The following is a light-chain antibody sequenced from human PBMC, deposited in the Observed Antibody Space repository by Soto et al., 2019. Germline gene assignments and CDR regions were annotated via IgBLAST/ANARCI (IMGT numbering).Light chain of an antibody. Sequence: QSALTQPASVSGSPGQSITISCTGTSSDVGGYNYVSWYQHHPGKAPKLMIYDVSNRRSGVSNRFSGSKSGNTASLTISGLQAEDEADYYCSSYTSSSTLLFGGGTKLTVL. J-gene: IGLJ2*01. CDR3: SSYTSSSTLL. CDR1: SSDVGGYNY. V-gene: IGLV2-14*03. CDR2: DVS.